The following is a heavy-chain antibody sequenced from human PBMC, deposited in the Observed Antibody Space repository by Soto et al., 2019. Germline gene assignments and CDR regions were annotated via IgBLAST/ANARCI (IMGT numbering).Heavy chain of an antibody. J-gene: IGHJ6*02. D-gene: IGHD3-10*01. Sequence: ASVKVSCKAAGYTFTGYYMHWVRQAPGQGLEWMGWINPNSGGTNYAQKCQRRVTMTRDTSISTAYMELSRLRSDDTAVYCCPVLWFGEDSSMDVWGQGTTVTVSS. CDR3: PVLWFGEDSSMDV. CDR1: GYTFTGYY. V-gene: IGHV1-2*02. CDR2: INPNSGGT.